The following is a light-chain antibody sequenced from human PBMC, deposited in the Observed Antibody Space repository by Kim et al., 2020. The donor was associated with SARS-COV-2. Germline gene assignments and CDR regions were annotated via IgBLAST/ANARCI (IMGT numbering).Light chain of an antibody. CDR3: HQYGTSPFT. CDR2: DTS. Sequence: SPGEKATLSCGASQIVSSNALAWYQQRPGLAPRLLIYDTSIRATGIPDRFSGSGSGADFTLNISRLEPEDFAVFYCHQYGTSPFTFGGGNKVDIK. J-gene: IGKJ4*01. CDR1: QIVSSNA. V-gene: IGKV3D-20*01.